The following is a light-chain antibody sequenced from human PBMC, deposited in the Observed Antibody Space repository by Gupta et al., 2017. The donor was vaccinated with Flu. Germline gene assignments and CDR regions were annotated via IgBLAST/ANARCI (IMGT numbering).Light chain of an antibody. V-gene: IGKV3-11*01. CDR1: RDIQYY. J-gene: IGKJ1*01. CDR2: DAS. CDR3: QQRNYCPKA. Sequence: PATLSLSPGWRATLSCRASRDIQYYLAWFQKKPGQPPRLLIYDASARATGVPARFSGSGSGTDFTLTISRLEPEDFAVYYCQQRNYCPKAFGQGTKVEIK.